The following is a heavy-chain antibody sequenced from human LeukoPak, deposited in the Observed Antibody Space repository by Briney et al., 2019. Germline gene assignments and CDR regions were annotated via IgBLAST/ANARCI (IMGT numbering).Heavy chain of an antibody. Sequence: GGSLRLSCAASGFGFGQYEMNWVRQAPGKGLEWIAYISVRAGTIYYGDSAEGRFTISRDNAKNSLYLQMNGLRAEDTAVYYCARDVVVATHYGVDVWGQGSTVTVSS. CDR3: ARDVVVATHYGVDV. CDR1: GFGFGQYE. V-gene: IGHV3-48*03. CDR2: ISVRAGTI. D-gene: IGHD2-15*01. J-gene: IGHJ6*02.